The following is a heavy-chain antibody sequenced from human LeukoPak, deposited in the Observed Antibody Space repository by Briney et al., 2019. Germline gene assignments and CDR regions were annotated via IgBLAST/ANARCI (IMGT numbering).Heavy chain of an antibody. CDR1: GFTFDDYG. CDR3: ARGGSSSWYYSLFDS. J-gene: IGHJ4*02. D-gene: IGHD6-13*01. CDR2: INWNGGST. V-gene: IGHV3-20*01. Sequence: PGGSLRLSCAASGFTFDDYGMSWVRQAPGKGLEWVSGINWNGGSTGYADSVKGRFTISRDNAKNSLYLQMNSLRAEDTALYHCARGGSSSWYYSLFDSWGQGTLVTVSS.